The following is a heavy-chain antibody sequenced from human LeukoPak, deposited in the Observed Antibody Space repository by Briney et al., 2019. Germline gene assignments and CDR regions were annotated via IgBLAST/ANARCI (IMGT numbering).Heavy chain of an antibody. D-gene: IGHD3-16*01. Sequence: SETLSLTCTVSGGSISSGGYYWSWIRQHPGKGLEWIGYIYYSGSTYYNPSLKSRVIISVDTSKNQFSLKLNSVTAADTAVYYCTRGAGWLIDYWGQGILVTVSS. CDR3: TRGAGWLIDY. J-gene: IGHJ4*02. CDR2: IYYSGST. V-gene: IGHV4-31*03. CDR1: GGSISSGGYY.